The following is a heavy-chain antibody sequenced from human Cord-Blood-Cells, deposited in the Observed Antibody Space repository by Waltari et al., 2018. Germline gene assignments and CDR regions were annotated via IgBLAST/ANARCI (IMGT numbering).Heavy chain of an antibody. Sequence: QVQLVQSGAEVKKPGASVKVSCKASGYTFTGYYMHWARQAPGQGLEWIGWINPNRGGTNYAQKFQGRVTMTRDTSISTAYMELSRLRSDDTAVYYCARDSSYDFWSGDAFDIWGQGTMVTVSS. D-gene: IGHD3-3*01. CDR1: GYTFTGYY. V-gene: IGHV1-2*02. CDR3: ARDSSYDFWSGDAFDI. J-gene: IGHJ3*02. CDR2: INPNRGGT.